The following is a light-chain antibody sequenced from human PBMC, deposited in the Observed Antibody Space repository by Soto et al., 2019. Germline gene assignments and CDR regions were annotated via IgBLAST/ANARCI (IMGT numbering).Light chain of an antibody. CDR3: SSYTGSSTI. Sequence: QSALTQHASVSGSPGQSITISCTGTSSDVGGYNYVSWYQQHPGTAPKLMIYEVSNRPSGVSNRFSGSKSDNTASLTISGLQAEDEADYYCSSYTGSSTIFGTGTKVTVL. CDR1: SSDVGGYNY. J-gene: IGLJ1*01. V-gene: IGLV2-14*01. CDR2: EVS.